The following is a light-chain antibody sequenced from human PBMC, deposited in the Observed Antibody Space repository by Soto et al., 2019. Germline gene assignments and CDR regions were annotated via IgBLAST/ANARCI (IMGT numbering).Light chain of an antibody. V-gene: IGLV2-14*01. Sequence: QSALTQPASVSGAPGQSITFSCTGTSSDIGVSNYVSWYQQHPGKAPRLMIYEVNNRPSGVSNRFSGSKSGNTASLTISGLQAEDEADYYCSSYTTSNTYVFGTGTKVTV. CDR3: SSYTTSNTYV. CDR1: SSDIGVSNY. J-gene: IGLJ1*01. CDR2: EVN.